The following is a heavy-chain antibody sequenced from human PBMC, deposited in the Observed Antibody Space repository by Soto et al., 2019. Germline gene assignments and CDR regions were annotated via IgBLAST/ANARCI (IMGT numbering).Heavy chain of an antibody. Sequence: GGSLRLSCAASGFTFSSYAMSWVRQAPGKGLEWVSAISGSGGSTYYADSVKGRFTISRDNSKNTLYLQMNSLRAEDTAVYYCAKNEGYCGGDCYPYYYYGMDVWGQGTTVTVSS. CDR1: GFTFSSYA. CDR2: ISGSGGST. J-gene: IGHJ6*02. D-gene: IGHD2-21*02. V-gene: IGHV3-23*01. CDR3: AKNEGYCGGDCYPYYYYGMDV.